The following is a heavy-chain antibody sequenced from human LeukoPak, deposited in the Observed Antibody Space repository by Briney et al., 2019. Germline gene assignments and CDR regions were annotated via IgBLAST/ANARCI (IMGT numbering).Heavy chain of an antibody. Sequence: SETLALTCTVSGDSIRSYYWSWFRQPAGKGLEWIGEINHSGSTNYNPSLKSRVTISVDTSKNQFSLKLSSVTAADTAVYYCARGPTRRFDYWGQGTLVTVSS. J-gene: IGHJ4*02. V-gene: IGHV4-34*01. CDR3: ARGPTRRFDY. CDR1: GDSIRSYY. CDR2: INHSGST.